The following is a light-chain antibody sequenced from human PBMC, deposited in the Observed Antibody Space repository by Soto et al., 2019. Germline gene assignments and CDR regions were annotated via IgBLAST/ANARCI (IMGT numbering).Light chain of an antibody. CDR1: SGHSSYT. J-gene: IGLJ2*01. CDR3: QTWGAGIVV. V-gene: IGLV4-69*01. Sequence: QSVLTQSPSASASLGASVKLTCTLSSGHSSYTIAWHQQQLEKGPRYLMKLNTDGSHSRGDGIPDRFSGSRSGAERYLTISSLQSEDEADYYCQTWGAGIVVFGGGTQLTVL. CDR2: LNTDGSH.